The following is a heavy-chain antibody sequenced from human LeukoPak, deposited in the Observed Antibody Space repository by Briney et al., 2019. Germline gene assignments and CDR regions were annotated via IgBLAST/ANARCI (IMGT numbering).Heavy chain of an antibody. Sequence: GGSLRLSCVDSGFTFTNAWMSWVRQAPGKGLERIGRIKSKTDGETTNYAEPVRGRFTISRDDSKSAVYPQMNSLKIEDTAVYYCTTDLGTYYHGSQRLIPIDYWGQGTLVTVSS. CDR1: GFTFTNAW. D-gene: IGHD3-10*01. CDR3: TTDLGTYYHGSQRLIPIDY. V-gene: IGHV3-15*01. CDR2: IKSKTDGETT. J-gene: IGHJ4*02.